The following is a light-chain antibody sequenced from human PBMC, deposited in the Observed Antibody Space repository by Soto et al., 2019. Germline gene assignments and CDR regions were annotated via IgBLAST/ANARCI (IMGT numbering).Light chain of an antibody. CDR3: QQYNNWPLT. CDR2: GAS. J-gene: IGKJ4*01. Sequence: EIVMTQSPATLSVSPGERVTLSCRASQSVSDNLAWYQQKPGQAPWLLIYGASTRATGIPARFSGSGSGTEFTLTISSLQSEDLAVYYCQQYNNWPLTVGGGTKVEIK. CDR1: QSVSDN. V-gene: IGKV3-15*01.